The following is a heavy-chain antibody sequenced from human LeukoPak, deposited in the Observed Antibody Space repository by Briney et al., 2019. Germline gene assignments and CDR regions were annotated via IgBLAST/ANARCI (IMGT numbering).Heavy chain of an antibody. D-gene: IGHD3-22*01. V-gene: IGHV4-34*01. CDR2: IKHSGST. CDR3: AVSYYDSSGYYYSY. J-gene: IGHJ4*02. CDR1: GGSFSSYY. Sequence: WETLSLTCAVYGGSFSSYYWSWIRQPPGKGLEWIGEIKHSGSTNYNPSLKSRVTISVDTSKNQFSLKLSSVTAADTAVYYCAVSYYDSSGYYYSYWGQGTLVTVSS.